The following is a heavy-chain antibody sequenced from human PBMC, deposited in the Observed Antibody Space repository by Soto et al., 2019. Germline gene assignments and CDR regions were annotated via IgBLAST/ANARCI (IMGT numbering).Heavy chain of an antibody. CDR3: ARPGYGGNRGGFDY. V-gene: IGHV4-34*01. J-gene: IGHJ4*02. Sequence: PSETLSLTCDGNCGSFSGYYWRWIRQPPGKGLEWIGEINHSGSTNYNPSLKSRVTISVDTSKNQFSLKLSSVTAADTAVYYCARPGYGGNRGGFDYWGQGTLVTVSS. CDR2: INHSGST. CDR1: CGSFSGYY. D-gene: IGHD2-15*01.